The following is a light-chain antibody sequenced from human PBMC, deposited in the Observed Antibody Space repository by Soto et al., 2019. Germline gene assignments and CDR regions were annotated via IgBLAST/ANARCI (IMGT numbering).Light chain of an antibody. J-gene: IGKJ4*01. Sequence: EIVMTQSPATLSVSPGERATLSCSASLSVSSNLAWYQQKPGQAPMLLIYGASTEATAITARSSGSWSGTDLTRTIGSLKSEDFAVYYGQQYNDWPLTVGGGPKVEIK. V-gene: IGKV3-15*01. CDR3: QQYNDWPLT. CDR1: LSVSSN. CDR2: GAS.